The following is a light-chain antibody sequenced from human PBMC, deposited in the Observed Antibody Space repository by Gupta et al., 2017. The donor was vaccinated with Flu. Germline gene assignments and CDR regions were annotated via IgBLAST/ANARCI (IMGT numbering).Light chain of an antibody. Sequence: EIVLTQSPGTLSLSPGERATLSCRASQSVSSSYLAWYQQKPGQAPRLLIYGASSRDTGIPDRFSGSGSGTDFTLTISRREPEDFAVYYCQQYGSSPLFTFGHGTKVDIK. J-gene: IGKJ3*01. CDR1: QSVSSSY. CDR3: QQYGSSPLFT. CDR2: GAS. V-gene: IGKV3-20*01.